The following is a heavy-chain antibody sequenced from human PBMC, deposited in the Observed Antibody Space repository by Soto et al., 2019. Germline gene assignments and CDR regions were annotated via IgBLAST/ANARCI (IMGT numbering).Heavy chain of an antibody. CDR2: ISSSSSYI. Sequence: AGGSLRLSCAASGFTFSSYSMNWVRQAPGKGLEWVSSISSSSSYIYYADSVKGRFTISRDNAKNSLYLQMNSLRAEDTAVYYCARDVAVDTAMVFQYYGMDVWGQGTTVTVSS. J-gene: IGHJ6*02. CDR3: ARDVAVDTAMVFQYYGMDV. V-gene: IGHV3-21*01. D-gene: IGHD5-18*01. CDR1: GFTFSSYS.